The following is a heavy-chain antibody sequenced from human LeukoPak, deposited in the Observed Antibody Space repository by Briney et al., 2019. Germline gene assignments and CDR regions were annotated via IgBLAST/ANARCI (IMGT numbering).Heavy chain of an antibody. V-gene: IGHV3-33*08. CDR3: ARGRAFDI. J-gene: IGHJ3*02. CDR2: IWYDGSNK. Sequence: GGSLRLSCAASGFTFSNAWMNWVRQAPGKGLEWVAVIWYDGSNKYYADSVKGRFTISRDNSKNTLYLQMNSLRAEDTAVYYCARGRAFDIWGQGTMVTVSS. CDR1: GFTFSNAW.